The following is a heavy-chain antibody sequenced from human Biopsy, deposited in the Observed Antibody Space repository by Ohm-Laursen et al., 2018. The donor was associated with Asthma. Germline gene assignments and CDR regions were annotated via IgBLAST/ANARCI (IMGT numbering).Heavy chain of an antibody. J-gene: IGHJ4*02. CDR1: GFTFSDYY. CDR2: INGKSNSI. D-gene: IGHD6-19*01. V-gene: IGHV3-11*01. CDR3: ARDSYSSGLYDDFES. Sequence: SLRLSCAASGFTFSDYYMSWIRQAPGKGLEWISYINGKSNSIEYADSVKGRFTISRGNAKNSLYLQMNSLRAEDTAVYYCARDSYSSGLYDDFESWGQGTLVTVSS.